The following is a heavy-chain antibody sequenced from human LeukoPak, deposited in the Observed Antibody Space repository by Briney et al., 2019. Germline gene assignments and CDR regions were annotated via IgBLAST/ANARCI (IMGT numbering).Heavy chain of an antibody. Sequence: GGSLRLSCAASGFTFDDYAMHWGRQAPGKGLEGVSGICWNSGSIGYADSVKGRFTISRDNAKNSLYLQMNSLRAEDTALYYCAKDDSSGYPTLYYFDYWGQGTLVTVSS. V-gene: IGHV3-9*01. J-gene: IGHJ4*02. CDR3: AKDDSSGYPTLYYFDY. CDR1: GFTFDDYA. CDR2: ICWNSGSI. D-gene: IGHD3-22*01.